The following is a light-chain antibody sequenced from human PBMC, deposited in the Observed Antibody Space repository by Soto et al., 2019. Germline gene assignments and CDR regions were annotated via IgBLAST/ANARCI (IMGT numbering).Light chain of an antibody. Sequence: DIQLTQSPSSLSASVGDRVTITCRVSQGISSYLNWYRQKPGKVPKLLIYSASNLQSGVPSRFSGSGSGTDFTLTISSLQPDSFAPSYCQQYNSYPLTFGGGTKVDIK. CDR1: QGISSY. J-gene: IGKJ4*01. CDR2: SAS. CDR3: QQYNSYPLT. V-gene: IGKV1-27*01.